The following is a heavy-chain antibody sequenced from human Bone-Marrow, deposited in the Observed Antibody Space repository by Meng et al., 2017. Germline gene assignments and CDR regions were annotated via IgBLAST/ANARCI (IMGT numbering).Heavy chain of an antibody. D-gene: IGHD3-22*01. Sequence: GGSLRLSCAASGFTFSSYAMHWVRQAPGKGLEWVAVISYDGSNKYYADSVKGRFTISRDNSKNTLYLQMNSLRAEDTAVYYCARGPHYYDSSGAIDYGGQGTLVTVSS. J-gene: IGHJ4*02. CDR1: GFTFSSYA. CDR3: ARGPHYYDSSGAIDY. CDR2: ISYDGSNK. V-gene: IGHV3-30*04.